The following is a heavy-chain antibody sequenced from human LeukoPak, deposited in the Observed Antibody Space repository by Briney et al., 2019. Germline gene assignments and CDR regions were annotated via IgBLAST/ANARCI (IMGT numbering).Heavy chain of an antibody. V-gene: IGHV1-2*02. CDR2: INPNSGGT. J-gene: IGHJ4*02. Sequence: GASVKVSCKASGYTFTGNYIHWVRQAPGQGLEWMGWINPNSGGTKFAQKFQGRVTMTRDTSISTAYMELSRLRSDDTAVYYCARGVFGYGSSSSDYWGQGTLVTVSS. CDR3: ARGVFGYGSSSSDY. D-gene: IGHD6-6*01. CDR1: GYTFTGNY.